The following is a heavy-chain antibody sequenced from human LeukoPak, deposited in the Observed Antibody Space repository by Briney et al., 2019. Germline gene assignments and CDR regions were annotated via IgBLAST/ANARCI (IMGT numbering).Heavy chain of an antibody. J-gene: IGHJ5*02. CDR2: IYYSGST. Sequence: SETLSLTCTVSGGSISSGSYYWRWIRQPPGKGLEWIGYIYYSGSTNYNPSLKSRVTISVDTSKNQFSLRLSSVTAADTAVYYCARDRESGWVNWFDPWGQGTLATVSS. V-gene: IGHV4-61*01. CDR1: GGSISSGSYY. D-gene: IGHD6-19*01. CDR3: ARDRESGWVNWFDP.